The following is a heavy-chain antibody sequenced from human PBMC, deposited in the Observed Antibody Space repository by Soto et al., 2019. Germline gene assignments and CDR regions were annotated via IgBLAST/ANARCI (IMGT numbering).Heavy chain of an antibody. J-gene: IGHJ4*02. CDR1: GFTFSSYA. CDR3: AKDYYDSSGYYDY. V-gene: IGHV3-23*01. Sequence: EVQLLESGGGLVQPGGSLRLSCAASGFTFSSYAMSWVRQAPGKGLEWVSAISGSGGSTYYADSVKGRFTISRDNSKNTMYLQMNSLRAEDTAVYYCAKDYYDSSGYYDYWGQGTLVTVSS. D-gene: IGHD3-22*01. CDR2: ISGSGGST.